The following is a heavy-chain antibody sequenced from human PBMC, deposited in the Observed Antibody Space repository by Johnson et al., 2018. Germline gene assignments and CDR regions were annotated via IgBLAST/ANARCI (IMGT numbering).Heavy chain of an antibody. Sequence: QVQLVQSGGGVVQPGRSLRLSCAASGFTFSSYGMHWVRQAPGKGLEWVAVISYDGSNKYYADSVKGRFTISRDNSKNTLYLQMNSLRGEDTAVYYCAKGGGGYEYVWGSYRLYYMDVWGKGTTVTVSS. CDR2: ISYDGSNK. J-gene: IGHJ6*03. V-gene: IGHV3-30*18. CDR1: GFTFSSYG. D-gene: IGHD3-16*02. CDR3: AKGGGGYEYVWGSYRLYYMDV.